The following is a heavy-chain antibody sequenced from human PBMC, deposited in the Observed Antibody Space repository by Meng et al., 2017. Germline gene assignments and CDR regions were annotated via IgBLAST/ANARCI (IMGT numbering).Heavy chain of an antibody. V-gene: IGHV3-30*01. D-gene: IGHD3-22*01. CDR2: ISYDGSNK. CDR1: GFTFISYA. Sequence: GKLVGYGWGVVQPGRSLRRSCAASGFTFISYAMHWGRQAPGKGLEWVAVISYDGSNKYYADSVKGRFTISRDNSKNTLYLQMNSLRAEDTAVYYCATMIVVNYWGQGTLVTVSS. J-gene: IGHJ4*02. CDR3: ATMIVVNY.